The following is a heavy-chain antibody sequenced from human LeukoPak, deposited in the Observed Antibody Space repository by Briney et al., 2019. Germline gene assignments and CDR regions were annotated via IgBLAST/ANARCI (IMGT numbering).Heavy chain of an antibody. CDR2: ISGSGGST. J-gene: IGHJ3*02. V-gene: IGHV3-23*01. CDR1: GFTFSSYA. Sequence: GGSLRLSCAASGFTFSSYAMSWVRQAPGKGLEWVSAISGSGGSTYYADSVKGRFTISRDNSKNTLYLQMNSLRAEDTAVYYCARVRISGSWYGAFDIWGQGTMVTVSS. CDR3: ARVRISGSWYGAFDI. D-gene: IGHD6-13*01.